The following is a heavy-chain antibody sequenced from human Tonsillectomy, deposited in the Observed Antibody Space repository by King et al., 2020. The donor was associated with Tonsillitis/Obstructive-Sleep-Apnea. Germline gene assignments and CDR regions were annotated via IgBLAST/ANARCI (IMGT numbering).Heavy chain of an antibody. CDR1: GASISDNNW. D-gene: IGHD4-17*01. Sequence: QLQESGPGLVKPSGTLSLTCAVSGASISDNNWWSWVRQPPGKGLEWIGEIYHSGSTSYNASLKSRVTISVDKSKNQFSLNVTSVTAADTAVYYCARDIRDYGHDRWGQGALVTVSS. CDR2: IYHSGST. V-gene: IGHV4-4*02. J-gene: IGHJ5*02. CDR3: ARDIRDYGHDR.